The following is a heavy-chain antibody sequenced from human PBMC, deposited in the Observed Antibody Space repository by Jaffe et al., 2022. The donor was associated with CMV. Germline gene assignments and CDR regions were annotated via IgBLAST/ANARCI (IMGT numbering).Heavy chain of an antibody. V-gene: IGHV5-10-1*03. CDR3: ARHAGSSGYWGSPDY. D-gene: IGHD3-22*01. J-gene: IGHJ4*02. Sequence: EVQLVQSGAEVKKPGESLRISCKGSGYSFTSYWISWVRQMPGKGLEWMGRIDPSDSYTNYSPSFQGHVTISADKSISTAYLQWSSLKASDTAMYYCARHAGSSGYWGSPDYWGQGTLVTVSS. CDR2: IDPSDSYT. CDR1: GYSFTSYW.